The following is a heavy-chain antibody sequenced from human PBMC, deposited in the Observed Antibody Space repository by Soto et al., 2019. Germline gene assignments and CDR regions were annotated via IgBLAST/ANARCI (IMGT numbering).Heavy chain of an antibody. V-gene: IGHV4-34*01. CDR3: ARGTGYYDSSGYYSAYYFDY. J-gene: IGHJ4*02. CDR1: GGSLSGYY. D-gene: IGHD3-22*01. Sequence: PSETLSLTCVVSGGSLSGYYWSWIRQPPGKGLEWIGEINHSGSTNYNPSLKSRVTISVDTSKNQFSLKLSSVTAADTAVYYCARGTGYYDSSGYYSAYYFDYWGQGTLVTVSS. CDR2: INHSGST.